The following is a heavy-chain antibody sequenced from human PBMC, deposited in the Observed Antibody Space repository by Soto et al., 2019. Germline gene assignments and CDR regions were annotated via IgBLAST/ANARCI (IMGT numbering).Heavy chain of an antibody. CDR3: ARVRFEQQMTHFAY. CDR1: GDSVSSKSVA. D-gene: IGHD6-13*01. J-gene: IGHJ4*02. Sequence: SQTLSLTCAIFGDSVSSKSVAWNWIRQSPSRGLEWLGRTYYRSKWYDDYAVSVKSRITINPDTSKNQFSLQLNSVTPEDTAVYYCARVRFEQQMTHFAYWAQGILVTVSS. V-gene: IGHV6-1*01. CDR2: TYYRSKWYD.